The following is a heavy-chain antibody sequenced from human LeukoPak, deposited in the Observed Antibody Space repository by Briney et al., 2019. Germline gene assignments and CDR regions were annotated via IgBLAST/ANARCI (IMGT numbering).Heavy chain of an antibody. D-gene: IGHD5-18*01. CDR2: INHSGST. V-gene: IGHV4-34*01. Sequence: SETLSLTCAVYGGSFSGYYWSWIRQPPGKGLEWIGEINHSGSTNYNPSLKSRVTISVDTSKNQFSLKLSSVTAADTAVYYCARAFGYSYGLRYYYYMDVWGKGTTVTVSS. CDR1: GGSFSGYY. CDR3: ARAFGYSYGLRYYYYMDV. J-gene: IGHJ6*03.